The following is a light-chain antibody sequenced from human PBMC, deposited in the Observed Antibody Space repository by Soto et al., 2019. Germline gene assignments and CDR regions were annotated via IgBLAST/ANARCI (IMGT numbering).Light chain of an antibody. V-gene: IGLV2-14*01. CDR3: SSYTSTNTLV. J-gene: IGLJ2*01. CDR2: DVS. Sequence: HSALTQPASVSGSPGQSITISCTGTSSDVGGYNYVSWYQQNPGKAPKLMIYDVSKRPSGVSNRFSGSKSANTASLTISGLQAEDEADYYCSSYTSTNTLVFGGGTKLTVL. CDR1: SSDVGGYNY.